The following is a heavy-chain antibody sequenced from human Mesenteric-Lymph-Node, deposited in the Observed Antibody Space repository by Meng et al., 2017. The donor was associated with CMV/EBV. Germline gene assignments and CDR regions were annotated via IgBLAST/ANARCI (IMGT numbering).Heavy chain of an antibody. CDR1: GGTFSSYT. CDR3: AGAHCSSTSCRYSSSWSPSKINWLDP. J-gene: IGHJ5*01. V-gene: IGHV1-69*05. CDR2: IIPMFGTT. Sequence: SVKVSCKASGGTFSSYTINWVRQAPGQGLEWMGGIIPMFGTTNYAQKFQGRVTITMDESTSTVYMELSSLRSEDTAVYYCAGAHCSSTSCRYSSSWSPSKINWLDPWGQGTLGTVSS. D-gene: IGHD2-2*01.